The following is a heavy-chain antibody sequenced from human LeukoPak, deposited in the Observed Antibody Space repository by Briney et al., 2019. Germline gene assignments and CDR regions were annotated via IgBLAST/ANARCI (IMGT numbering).Heavy chain of an antibody. J-gene: IGHJ4*02. V-gene: IGHV1-2*06. Sequence: ASVKVSCKASGYTFYSYGISWVRQAPGQGLEWMGRLNPNSGGTNYAQKFQGRVTMTRDTSISTAYMELSRLRSDDTAVYYCARVNGDYVYYWGQGTLVTVSS. CDR2: LNPNSGGT. CDR3: ARVNGDYVYY. CDR1: GYTFYSYG. D-gene: IGHD4-17*01.